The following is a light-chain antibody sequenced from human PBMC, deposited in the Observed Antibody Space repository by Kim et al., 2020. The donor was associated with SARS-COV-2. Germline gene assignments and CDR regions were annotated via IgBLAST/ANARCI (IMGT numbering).Light chain of an antibody. Sequence: SPGERAPLSCRASQSVSGSYLAGYQQKPGQAPRLLIYAVSSRAAGIPDRFSGSGSETDFTLTISRLEPEDFAVYYCQHYGDSPRTFGQGTKVDIK. CDR3: QHYGDSPRT. J-gene: IGKJ1*01. V-gene: IGKV3-20*01. CDR1: QSVSGSY. CDR2: AVS.